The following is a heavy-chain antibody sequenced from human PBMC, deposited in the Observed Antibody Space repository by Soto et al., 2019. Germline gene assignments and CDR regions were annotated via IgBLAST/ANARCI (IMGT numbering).Heavy chain of an antibody. CDR3: ARFGTYYESSGFAY. Sequence: GSLRLPCLASGSTFSHNWMHWVRQAPGKGLEWVSRISSDGTTTTYADSLKGRFTISRDNAKNTLYLQMNSLRVDDTDVYYCARFGTYYESSGFAYWGQGTLVTVYS. J-gene: IGHJ4*02. CDR2: ISSDGTTT. CDR1: GSTFSHNW. D-gene: IGHD3-22*01. V-gene: IGHV3-74*03.